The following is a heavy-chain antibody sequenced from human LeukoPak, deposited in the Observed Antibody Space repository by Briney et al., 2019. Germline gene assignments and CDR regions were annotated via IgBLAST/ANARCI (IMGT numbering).Heavy chain of an antibody. Sequence: GGSLRLSCAASGFTFSNYEMNWVRQAPGKGLEWVSHISSSGNTAYYADSVKGRFTISRDNAKNSLYLQMNSLRAEDTALYYCARGGNWFDPWGQGTLVTVSS. J-gene: IGHJ5*02. CDR3: ARGGNWFDP. CDR2: ISSSGNTA. V-gene: IGHV3-48*03. CDR1: GFTFSNYE.